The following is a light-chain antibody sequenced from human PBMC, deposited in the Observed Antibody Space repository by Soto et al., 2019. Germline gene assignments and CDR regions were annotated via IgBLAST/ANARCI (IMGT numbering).Light chain of an antibody. J-gene: IGLJ3*02. CDR3: CSYAGSNTLV. CDR1: SSDIGSYYL. CDR2: EGS. V-gene: IGLV2-23*01. Sequence: QAASVSGSPGQSITISCTGTSSDIGSYYLVSWYKQHPGKAPQLMIYEGSKRPSGVSNRFSGSKSGNTASLTISGLQPEDEADYYCCSYAGSNTLVFGGGTKLTVL.